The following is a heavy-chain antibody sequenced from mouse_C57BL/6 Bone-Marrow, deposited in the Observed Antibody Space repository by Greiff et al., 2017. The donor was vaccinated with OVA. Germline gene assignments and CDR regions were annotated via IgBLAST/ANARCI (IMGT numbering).Heavy chain of an antibody. D-gene: IGHD2-1*01. Sequence: EVKLQESGPGLVKPSQSLSLTCSVTGYSITSGYYWNWIRQFPGNKLEWMGYISYDGSNNYNPSLKNRISITRDTSKNQFFLKLNSVTTEDTATYYCARVYYGNYVDFDYWGQGTTLTVSS. V-gene: IGHV3-6*01. CDR1: GYSITSGYY. CDR3: ARVYYGNYVDFDY. J-gene: IGHJ2*01. CDR2: ISYDGSN.